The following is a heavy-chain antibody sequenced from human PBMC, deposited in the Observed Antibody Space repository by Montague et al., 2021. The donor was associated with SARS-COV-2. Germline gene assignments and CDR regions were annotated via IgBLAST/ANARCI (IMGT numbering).Heavy chain of an antibody. V-gene: IGHV4-39*01. CDR2: IYYSGST. J-gene: IGHJ3*02. CDR1: GGSISSSSYY. Sequence: SETLSLTCTVSGGSISSSSYYWGWIRQPPGKGLEWIGSIYYSGSTYYNPSLESRVTISVDTSKNQFSLKLSSVTAADTAVYYCARFPTSYYYDSKAAPATPDAFDIWGQGTMVTVSS. D-gene: IGHD3-22*01. CDR3: ARFPTSYYYDSKAAPATPDAFDI.